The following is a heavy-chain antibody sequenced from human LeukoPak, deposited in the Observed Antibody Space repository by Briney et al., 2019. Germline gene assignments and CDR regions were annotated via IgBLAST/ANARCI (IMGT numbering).Heavy chain of an antibody. D-gene: IGHD3-16*01. V-gene: IGHV3-33*01. CDR1: GFTFSSYG. CDR2: IWYDGSNK. CDR3: ARGNPFGGY. Sequence: GGSLRLSCAASGFTFSSYGMHWVRQAPGKGLEWVAAIWYDGSNKYYADSVKGRFTISRDNSKNTLYLQMNSLRAEDTAVYYCARGNPFGGYWGQGILVTVSS. J-gene: IGHJ4*02.